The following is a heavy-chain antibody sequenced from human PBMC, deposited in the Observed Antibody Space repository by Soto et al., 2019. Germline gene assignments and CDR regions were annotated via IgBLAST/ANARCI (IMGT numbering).Heavy chain of an antibody. D-gene: IGHD3-22*01. J-gene: IGHJ4*02. CDR1: DGSISRSTFY. CDR3: ARGYYDSSGYLGSYFDY. Sequence: SETLSLTCTVSDGSISRSTFYWGWIRQPPGKGLEWIGSVHYTGSTYYNPSLKSRVTTSVDTSKNHLSLKVSSVTAADTAVYYCARGYYDSSGYLGSYFDYWGQGTLVTVSS. V-gene: IGHV4-39*02. CDR2: VHYTGST.